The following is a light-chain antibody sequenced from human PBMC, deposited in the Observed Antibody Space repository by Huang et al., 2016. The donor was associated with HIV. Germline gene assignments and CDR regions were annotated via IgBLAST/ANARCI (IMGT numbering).Light chain of an antibody. J-gene: IGKJ4*01. Sequence: EIVMTQSPATLSVSPGEGATLSCMASQNINNKFAWYQQKPGQAPRPLIYGASTRATGFPARCSGSGSGTEFTLTISSLQSEDFALYYCQQYNSWPPLTFGGGTKVEIK. CDR2: GAS. V-gene: IGKV3-15*01. CDR1: QNINNK. CDR3: QQYNSWPPLT.